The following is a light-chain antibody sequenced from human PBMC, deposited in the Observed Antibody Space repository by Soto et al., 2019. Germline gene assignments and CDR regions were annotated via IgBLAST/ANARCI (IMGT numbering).Light chain of an antibody. CDR2: GAS. V-gene: IGKV3-15*01. Sequence: EIVMTQSPATLSVSPGERATLSCRASQSVSGNLAWYQQKPGQAPRLLIYGASTRATGIAARFSGSGSGTEFTLTISSLQSEDFEVNYCQQYNNWPPITFGQGTKLEIK. J-gene: IGKJ2*01. CDR1: QSVSGN. CDR3: QQYNNWPPIT.